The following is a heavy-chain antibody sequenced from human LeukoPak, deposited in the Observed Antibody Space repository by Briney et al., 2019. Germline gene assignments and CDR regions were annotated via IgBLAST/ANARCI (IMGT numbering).Heavy chain of an antibody. CDR1: GYTFTYYY. J-gene: IGHJ4*02. CDR3: ARANFLYCSSSTCLFDY. Sequence: ASVKVSCKASGYTFTYYYMHWVRQAPGQGVEWMGWINPNDGDTNYAQKFQGRVTMTRDTSISTAHMEVSRLRSDDTAVYYCARANFLYCSSSTCLFDYWGQETLVTVSS. V-gene: IGHV1-2*02. CDR2: INPNDGDT. D-gene: IGHD2-2*01.